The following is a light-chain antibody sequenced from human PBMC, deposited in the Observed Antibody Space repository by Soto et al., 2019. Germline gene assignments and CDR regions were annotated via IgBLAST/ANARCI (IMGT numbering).Light chain of an antibody. V-gene: IGKV3-15*01. CDR2: GAS. CDR3: QQYNNWPPLT. Sequence: EIVMTQSPATLSVSPGERATLSCRASQSVSSNLAWYQQKPGQAPRLLIYGASTRATGIPARFSGSGPDTEFTLTISSLQSEDVAVYYCQQYNNWPPLTFGGGTKVEIK. CDR1: QSVSSN. J-gene: IGKJ4*01.